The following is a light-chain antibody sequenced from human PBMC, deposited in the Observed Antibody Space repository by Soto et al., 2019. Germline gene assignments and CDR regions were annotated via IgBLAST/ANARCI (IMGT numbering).Light chain of an antibody. CDR2: SNN. V-gene: IGLV1-44*01. Sequence: QSALTQPPSASGTPGQRVIISCSGSSSNIGINTVNWYQQLPGTAPKLLIYSNNQRPSGVPGRLSGSKSGTSASLAISGLQSGDEADYYCAAWDDTLNGYVFGTGTKVTVL. CDR1: SSNIGINT. CDR3: AAWDDTLNGYV. J-gene: IGLJ1*01.